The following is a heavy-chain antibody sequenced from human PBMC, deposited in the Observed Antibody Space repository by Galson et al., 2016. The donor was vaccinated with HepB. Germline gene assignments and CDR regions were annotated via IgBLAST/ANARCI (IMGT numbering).Heavy chain of an antibody. J-gene: IGHJ4*02. D-gene: IGHD2-21*01. CDR3: AKEFVATGAVVGDY. CDR1: GFTFSTYA. CDR2: ISNSGSTT. Sequence: SLRLSCAASGFTFSTYAMSWVRQAPGKGLEWVSAISNSGSTTYYADSVKGRFTISRGNSKNTLYLQMNSLRVEDTALYYCAKEFVATGAVVGDYWGQGTLVTVSS. V-gene: IGHV3-23*01.